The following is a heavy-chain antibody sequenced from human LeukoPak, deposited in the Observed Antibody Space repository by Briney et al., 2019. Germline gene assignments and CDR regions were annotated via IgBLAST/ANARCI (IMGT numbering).Heavy chain of an antibody. D-gene: IGHD3-9*01. Sequence: GASVKVSCKASGYTFTGYYMHWVRQAPGQGLEWMGWINPNSGGTNYAQKFQGRVTMTRDTSISTAYMELSRLRSDDTAVYYCAREARGDFDWLLSPDYWGQGTLVTVSS. CDR2: INPNSGGT. V-gene: IGHV1-2*02. J-gene: IGHJ4*02. CDR3: AREARGDFDWLLSPDY. CDR1: GYTFTGYY.